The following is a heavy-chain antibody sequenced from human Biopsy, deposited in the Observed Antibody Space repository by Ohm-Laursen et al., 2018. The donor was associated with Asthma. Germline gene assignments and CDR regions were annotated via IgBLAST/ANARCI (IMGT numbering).Heavy chain of an antibody. CDR2: INHSGST. D-gene: IGHD6-13*01. Sequence: SDTLSPTCPVYGGSFSGYYWSWIRQPPGKGLEWIGEINHSGSTNYNPSLKSRVTISVDTSKNQFSLKLSSVTAADTAVYYCARITNDRIAAAGRYYYYGMDVWGQGTTVTVSS. J-gene: IGHJ6*02. V-gene: IGHV4-34*01. CDR3: ARITNDRIAAAGRYYYYGMDV. CDR1: GGSFSGYY.